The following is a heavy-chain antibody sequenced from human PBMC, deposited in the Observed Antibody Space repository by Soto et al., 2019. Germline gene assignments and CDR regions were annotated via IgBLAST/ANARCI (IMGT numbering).Heavy chain of an antibody. Sequence: QVQLVQSGAEVKKPGASVKVSCKASGYTFTSYGISWVRQAPGQGLEWMGGIIPIFGTANYAQKFQGRVTITADESTSTAYMELSSLRSEDTAVYYCAITPKYCSGGSCYSNYYYGMDVWGQGTTVTVSS. CDR2: IIPIFGTA. D-gene: IGHD2-15*01. CDR3: AITPKYCSGGSCYSNYYYGMDV. J-gene: IGHJ6*02. V-gene: IGHV1-69*13. CDR1: GYTFTSYG.